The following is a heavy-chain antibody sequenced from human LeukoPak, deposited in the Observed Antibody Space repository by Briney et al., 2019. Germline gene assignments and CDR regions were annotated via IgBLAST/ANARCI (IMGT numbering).Heavy chain of an antibody. CDR2: ICYSGST. D-gene: IGHD6-19*01. CDR1: GGSISSRGYY. CDR3: ASHKAVAGTFFDY. J-gene: IGHJ4*02. Sequence: SETLSLTCTVSGGSISSRGYYWGWIRQPPGKGLEWIGSICYSGSTYYNPSLKSRGTISVHTSKNQFSLKLSSVTAADTAVYYCASHKAVAGTFFDYWGQGTLVTVSS. V-gene: IGHV4-39*01.